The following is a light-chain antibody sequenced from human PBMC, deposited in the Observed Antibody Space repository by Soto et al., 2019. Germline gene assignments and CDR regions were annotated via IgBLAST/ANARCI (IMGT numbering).Light chain of an antibody. CDR2: DVT. J-gene: IGLJ1*01. CDR3: CSYADNYTPYV. V-gene: IGLV2-11*01. CDR1: SSDLGGYNY. Sequence: QSALTQPRSVSGSPGQSVTISCTGTSSDLGGYNYVSWYQQHPGKVPKLLIYDVTKRPSGVPDRFSGSKSGNTASLTVSGLQAEDEADYYCCSYADNYTPYVFGTGTKLTVL.